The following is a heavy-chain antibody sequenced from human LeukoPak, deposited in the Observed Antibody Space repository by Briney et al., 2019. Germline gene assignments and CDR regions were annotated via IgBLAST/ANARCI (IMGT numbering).Heavy chain of an antibody. CDR3: ASGYCSRASCQEWFGP. J-gene: IGHJ5*02. CDR1: GFRSTTYW. V-gene: IGHV5-51*01. D-gene: IGHD2-2*03. CDR2: IYPGDSNT. Sequence: GESLKISCKGSGFRSTTYWLAWVRQMPGKGLEWMGIIYPGDSNTRYSPSFQGQVTISADKSIRTAYLQWSSLKASDTAMYYCASGYCSRASCQEWFGPWGQGTLVTVSS.